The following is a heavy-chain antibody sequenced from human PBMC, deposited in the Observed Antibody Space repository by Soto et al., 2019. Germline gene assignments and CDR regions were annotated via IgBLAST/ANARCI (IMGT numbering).Heavy chain of an antibody. J-gene: IGHJ5*02. CDR1: GGSISSGGYY. V-gene: IGHV4-31*03. D-gene: IGHD1-20*01. CDR2: IYYSGST. CDR3: ARFIPGTGSDP. Sequence: SETLSLTCTVSGGSISSGGYYWSWIRQHPGKGLEWIGYIYYSGSTYYNPSLKSRVTISVDTSKNQFSLKLSSVTAADTAVYYCARFIPGTGSDPWGQGTLVTVSS.